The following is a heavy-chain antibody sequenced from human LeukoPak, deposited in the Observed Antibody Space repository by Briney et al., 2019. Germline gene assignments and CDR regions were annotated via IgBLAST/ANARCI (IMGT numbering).Heavy chain of an antibody. D-gene: IGHD1-14*01. CDR2: TNPGGSNT. V-gene: IGHV3-74*01. CDR1: GFTFSNYW. J-gene: IGHJ4*02. Sequence: PGGSLRLSCAASGFTFSNYWMHWVRQVPGKGLVWVSRTNPGGSNTAYADSVKGRLTISRDNARNTLYLQMDSLRAEDTAVYYCARSNQADDYWGQGTLVTVSS. CDR3: ARSNQADDY.